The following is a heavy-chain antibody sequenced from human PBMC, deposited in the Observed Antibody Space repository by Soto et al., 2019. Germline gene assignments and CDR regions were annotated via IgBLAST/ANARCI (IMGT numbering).Heavy chain of an antibody. V-gene: IGHV3-48*02. CDR2: ISSSGGTI. Sequence: EVQLVESGGGLVQPGGSLRLSCAASGFTFSTFSMNWVRQAPGKGLEWISYISSSGGTIYYADSVKGRFTISRDNAKNSVYLQMNSLRDEDTAVYYCASPWVDGGDSWGQGTLVTVSS. D-gene: IGHD2-15*01. CDR3: ASPWVDGGDS. CDR1: GFTFSTFS. J-gene: IGHJ4*02.